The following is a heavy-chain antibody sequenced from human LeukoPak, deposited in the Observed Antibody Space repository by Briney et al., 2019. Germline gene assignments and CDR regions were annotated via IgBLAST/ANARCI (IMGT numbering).Heavy chain of an antibody. J-gene: IGHJ4*02. Sequence: GGSLRLSCAASGFTFSSYGMSWVRQAPGKGLEWVSAISGSGGSTYYADSVKGRFTISRDNSKNTLYLQMNSLRAEDTAVYYCAKVTYYYDSSGYKPGDYWGQGTLVTVSS. CDR1: GFTFSSYG. D-gene: IGHD3-22*01. CDR3: AKVTYYYDSSGYKPGDY. V-gene: IGHV3-23*01. CDR2: ISGSGGST.